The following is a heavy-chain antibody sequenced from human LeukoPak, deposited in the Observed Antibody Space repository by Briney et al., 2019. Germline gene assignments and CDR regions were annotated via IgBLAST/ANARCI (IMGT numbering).Heavy chain of an antibody. CDR3: ARHHGGSYDH. Sequence: SETLSLTCTVSGGSISSYYWSWIRQPPGKGLEWIGYIYYSGSTNYNPSLKSRVTISVDTSKNQFSLKLSSVTAADTAVYYCARHHGGSYDHWGQGTLVTVSS. CDR2: IYYSGST. J-gene: IGHJ4*02. CDR1: GGSISSYY. V-gene: IGHV4-59*08. D-gene: IGHD2-15*01.